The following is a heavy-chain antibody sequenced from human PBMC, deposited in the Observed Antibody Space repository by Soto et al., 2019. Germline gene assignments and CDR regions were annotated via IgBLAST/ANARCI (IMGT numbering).Heavy chain of an antibody. V-gene: IGHV3-74*01. J-gene: IGHJ4*02. CDR3: ARDREGYVWGATPPGV. CDR1: GFTFSSYW. D-gene: IGHD3-16*01. Sequence: GGSLRLSCAASGFTFSSYWMHWVRQAPGKGLVWVSRINSDGSSTSYADSVKGRFTISRDNAKNTLYLQMNSLRAEDTAVYYCARDREGYVWGATPPGVWGQGTLVTVSS. CDR2: INSDGSST.